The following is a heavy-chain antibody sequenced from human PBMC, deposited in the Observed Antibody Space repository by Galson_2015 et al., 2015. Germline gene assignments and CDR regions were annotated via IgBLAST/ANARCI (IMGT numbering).Heavy chain of an antibody. CDR1: GYTFSSYA. CDR2: IIPIFGIA. D-gene: IGHD4-23*01. CDR3: ARDRVEYGGNSGDAFDI. J-gene: IGHJ3*02. Sequence: SVKVSCKASGYTFSSYAISWVRQAPGQGLEWMGGIIPIFGIANYAQKFQGRVTITADKSTSTAYMELSSLRSEDTAVYYCARDRVEYGGNSGDAFDIWGQGTMVTVSS. V-gene: IGHV1-69*10.